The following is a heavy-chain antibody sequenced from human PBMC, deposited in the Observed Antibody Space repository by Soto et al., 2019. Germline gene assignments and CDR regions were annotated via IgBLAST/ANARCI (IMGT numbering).Heavy chain of an antibody. CDR2: ISYDGSNK. CDR1: GFTFSSYA. V-gene: IGHV3-30-3*01. J-gene: IGHJ4*02. CDR3: ARGDAYYDSSGYGGFDY. Sequence: QVQLVESGGGVVQPGRSLRLSCAASGFTFSSYAMHWVRQAPGKGLEWVAVISYDGSNKYYADSVKGRFTISRDNSKNTPYLQMNSLRAEDTAVYYCARGDAYYDSSGYGGFDYWGQGTLVTVSS. D-gene: IGHD3-22*01.